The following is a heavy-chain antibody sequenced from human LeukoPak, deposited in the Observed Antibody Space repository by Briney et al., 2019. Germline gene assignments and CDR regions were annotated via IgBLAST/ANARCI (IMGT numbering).Heavy chain of an antibody. V-gene: IGHV4-34*11. Sequence: SETLSLTCAVYGGSFSGYYWSWIRQPPGKGLEWIGSIYYGGGTHYNPSLKSRATIFLDTSMNQFSLRLTSVTAADTALYFCARESFEEPGTMDHWGQGTLVSVSS. J-gene: IGHJ4*02. CDR1: GGSFSGYY. CDR2: IYYGGGT. D-gene: IGHD4/OR15-4a*01. CDR3: ARESFEEPGTMDH.